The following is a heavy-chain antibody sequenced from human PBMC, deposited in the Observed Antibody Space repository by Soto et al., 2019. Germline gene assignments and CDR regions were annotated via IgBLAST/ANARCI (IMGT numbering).Heavy chain of an antibody. J-gene: IGHJ2*01. CDR3: AKRTVGWYFDL. Sequence: EVQLLESGGGLVQPGGSLRLSCAASGFTFSSYAMSWVRQAPGKGLEWVSAISGSGDTTYYADSVKGRFTISRDNSKNTQYLQMNSLRAEDTAVYYCAKRTVGWYFDLWGRGTLVTVSS. CDR2: ISGSGDTT. V-gene: IGHV3-23*01. D-gene: IGHD4-17*01. CDR1: GFTFSSYA.